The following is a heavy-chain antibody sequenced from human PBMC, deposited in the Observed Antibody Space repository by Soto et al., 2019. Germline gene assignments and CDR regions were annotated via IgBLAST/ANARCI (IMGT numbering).Heavy chain of an antibody. V-gene: IGHV1-8*01. CDR1: GYTFTSYD. J-gene: IGHJ4*02. CDR3: ARFVPGDYYFDY. CDR2: MNPKSGNT. Sequence: ASVKVSCKASGYTFTSYDINWVRQATGQGLEWMGWMNPKSGNTGYAQKFQGRVTMTRNTSISTAYMELSSLRSEDTAVYYCARFVPGDYYFDYWGQGTLVTVSS. D-gene: IGHD4-17*01.